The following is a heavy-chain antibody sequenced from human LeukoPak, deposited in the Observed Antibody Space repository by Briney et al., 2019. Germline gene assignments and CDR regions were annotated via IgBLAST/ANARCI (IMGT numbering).Heavy chain of an antibody. CDR1: GFTFSSYG. V-gene: IGHV3-30*02. D-gene: IGHD3-9*01. Sequence: GGSLRLSCAASGFTFSSYGMSWVRQAPGKGLEWVAFIRYDGSNKYYADSVKGRFTISRDNSKNTLYLQMNSLRAEDTAVYYCAKVPDKGYYYYYMDVWGKGTTVTISS. J-gene: IGHJ6*03. CDR3: AKVPDKGYYYYYMDV. CDR2: IRYDGSNK.